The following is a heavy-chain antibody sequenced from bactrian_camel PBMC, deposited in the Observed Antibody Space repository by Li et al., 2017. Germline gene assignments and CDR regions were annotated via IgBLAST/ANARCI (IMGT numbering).Heavy chain of an antibody. CDR2: SHSDGGT. J-gene: IGHJ4*01. CDR1: EDIFSNCQ. D-gene: IGHD6*01. Sequence: QLVESGGGSVPAGGSLKLSCASSEDIFSNCQMGWFRQSPGKEREGVARSHSDGGTSYADSVKGRFTISKDNAKNTLYLQMNNLQPEDTATYYCAEGRGSRGEHCYSFNYWGQGTQVTVS. CDR3: AEGRGSRGEHCYSFNY. V-gene: IGHV3S53*01.